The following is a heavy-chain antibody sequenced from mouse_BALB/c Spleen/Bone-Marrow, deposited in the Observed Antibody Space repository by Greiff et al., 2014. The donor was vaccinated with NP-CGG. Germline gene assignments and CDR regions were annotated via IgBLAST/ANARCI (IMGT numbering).Heavy chain of an antibody. Sequence: EVQLQQSGAELVKPGASVKLSCTASGFNIKDTYMHWVKQRPEQGLEWIGRIDPANGNTKYDPKFQGKATITADTSSNTAYLQLSSLTSEDTAVYYCARYYYGSSHFDYWGQGTTVTVSS. D-gene: IGHD1-1*01. V-gene: IGHV14-3*02. CDR1: GFNIKDTY. J-gene: IGHJ2*01. CDR2: IDPANGNT. CDR3: ARYYYGSSHFDY.